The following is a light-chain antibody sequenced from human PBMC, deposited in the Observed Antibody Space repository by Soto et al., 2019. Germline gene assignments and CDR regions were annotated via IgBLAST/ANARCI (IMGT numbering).Light chain of an antibody. V-gene: IGLV3-21*02. CDR3: QLWDSSSDHRVV. Sequence: SYELTQAPSVSVAPGQTARITCGGNNIAIKSVHWYQQKPGQAPVLVVYDDGDRPSGIPERFSGSNSGNTATLTITRVEAGDEADYHSQLWDSSSDHRVVFGGGTKLTVL. CDR2: DDG. J-gene: IGLJ2*01. CDR1: NIAIKS.